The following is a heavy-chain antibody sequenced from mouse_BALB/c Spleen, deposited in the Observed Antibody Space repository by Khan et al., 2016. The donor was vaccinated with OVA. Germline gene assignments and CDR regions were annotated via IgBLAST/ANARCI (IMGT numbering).Heavy chain of an antibody. CDR1: GFSLSRYN. D-gene: IGHD2-14*01. CDR2: IWGGGGT. CDR3: ARAYYRYDGYYAMDY. Sequence: VELVESGPGLVAPSQSLSITCTVSGFSLSRYNIHWVRQPPGKGLEWLGMIWGGGGTDYNSTLKSRLSISKDNSKSQVFLKMNSLQTDDSAMCYSARAYYRYDGYYAMDYWGQGTSVTVSS. V-gene: IGHV2-6-4*01. J-gene: IGHJ4*01.